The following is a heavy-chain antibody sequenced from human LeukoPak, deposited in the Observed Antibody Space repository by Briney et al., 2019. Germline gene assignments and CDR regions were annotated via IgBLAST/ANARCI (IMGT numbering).Heavy chain of an antibody. CDR3: ARDRQQLGTGLLF. J-gene: IGHJ4*02. D-gene: IGHD6-13*01. Sequence: GASVKVSCKASGYTFTSYYMHWVRQAPGQGLEWMGIINPSGGSTSYAQKFQGRVTMTRDTSTSTVYMELGSLRSEDTAVYYCARDRQQLGTGLLFWGQGTLVTVSS. CDR1: GYTFTSYY. V-gene: IGHV1-46*01. CDR2: INPSGGST.